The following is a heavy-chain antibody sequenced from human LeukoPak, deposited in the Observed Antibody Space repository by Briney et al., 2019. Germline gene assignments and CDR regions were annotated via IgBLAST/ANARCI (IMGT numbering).Heavy chain of an antibody. CDR1: GYTFTSYD. J-gene: IGHJ6*02. Sequence: ASVKVSCKASGYTFTSYDINWVRQATGQGLEWMGWTNPNSGNTGYAQKFQGRVTMTRNTSISTAYMELSSLRSEDTAVYYCASQGYCSSTSCDQNYYYYGMDVWGQGTTVTVSS. CDR3: ASQGYCSSTSCDQNYYYYGMDV. V-gene: IGHV1-8*01. D-gene: IGHD2-2*01. CDR2: TNPNSGNT.